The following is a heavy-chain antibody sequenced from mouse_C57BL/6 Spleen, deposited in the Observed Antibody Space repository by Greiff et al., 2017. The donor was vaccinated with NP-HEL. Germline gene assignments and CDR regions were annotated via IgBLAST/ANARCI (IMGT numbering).Heavy chain of an antibody. CDR2: IYPGDGDT. V-gene: IGHV1-80*01. D-gene: IGHD4-1*01. J-gene: IGHJ2*01. CDR3: ARGELGRKDYFDY. Sequence: QVQLQQSGAELVKPGASVKISCKASGYAFSSYWMNWVKQRPGKGLEWIGQIYPGDGDTNYNGKFKGKATLTADKSSSTAYMQLSSLTSEDSAVYFCARGELGRKDYFDYWGQGTTLTVSS. CDR1: GYAFSSYW.